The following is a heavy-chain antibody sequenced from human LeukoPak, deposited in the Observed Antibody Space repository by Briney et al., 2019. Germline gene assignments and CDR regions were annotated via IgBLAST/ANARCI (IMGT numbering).Heavy chain of an antibody. Sequence: ASVTVSCKASGYTFTSYDINWVRQATGQGLEWMGWINPNSGGTNYAQKFQGRVTMTRDTSISTAYMELSRLRSDDTAVYYCARCSGPLKCAFDIWGQGTMVTVSS. CDR3: ARCSGPLKCAFDI. CDR1: GYTFTSYD. CDR2: INPNSGGT. J-gene: IGHJ3*02. D-gene: IGHD6-19*01. V-gene: IGHV1-2*02.